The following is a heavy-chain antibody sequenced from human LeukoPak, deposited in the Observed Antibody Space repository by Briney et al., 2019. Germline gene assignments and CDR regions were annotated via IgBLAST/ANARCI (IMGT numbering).Heavy chain of an antibody. V-gene: IGHV3-7*03. CDR2: INSDGSEG. CDR1: GFTFSGFW. D-gene: IGHD6-19*01. CDR3: AKGGVAGLYYYYGIDV. J-gene: IGHJ6*02. Sequence: GGSLRLSCAVSGFTFSGFWMSWSRQAPGKGLEWVASINSDGSEGYYADVVKGRFTISRDNAKNSLYLQINSLRAEDTAVYYCAKGGVAGLYYYYGIDVWGQGTTVTVSS.